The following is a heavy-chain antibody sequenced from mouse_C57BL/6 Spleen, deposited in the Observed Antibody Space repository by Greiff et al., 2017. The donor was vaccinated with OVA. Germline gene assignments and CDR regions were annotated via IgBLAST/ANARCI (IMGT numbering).Heavy chain of an antibody. CDR1: GFSLTSYA. Sequence: QVQLQQSGPGLVAPSQSLSITCTVSGFSLTSYAISWVRQPPGKGLEWLGVIWTGGGTNYNSALKSRLSISKDNSKSQVFLKMNSLQTDDTARYYCARYDYDGGAAMDYWGQGTSVTVSS. CDR2: IWTGGGT. CDR3: ARYDYDGGAAMDY. J-gene: IGHJ4*01. V-gene: IGHV2-9-1*01. D-gene: IGHD2-4*01.